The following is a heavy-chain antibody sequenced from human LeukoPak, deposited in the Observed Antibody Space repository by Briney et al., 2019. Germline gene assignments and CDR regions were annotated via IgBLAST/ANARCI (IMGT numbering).Heavy chain of an antibody. D-gene: IGHD3-22*01. V-gene: IGHV3-21*01. CDR3: ARDPGYYYDSSGFDY. Sequence: GGSLRLSCAASGFTFSSYSMNWVRQAPGKGLEWVSSISSSSSYIHYADSVKGRFTISRDNAKNSLYLQMSSLRAEDTAVYYCARDPGYYYDSSGFDYWGQGTLVTVSS. CDR2: ISSSSSYI. J-gene: IGHJ4*02. CDR1: GFTFSSYS.